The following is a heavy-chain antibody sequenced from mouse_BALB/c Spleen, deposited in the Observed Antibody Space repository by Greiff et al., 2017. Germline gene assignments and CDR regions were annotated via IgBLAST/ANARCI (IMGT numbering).Heavy chain of an antibody. CDR2: IWSGGST. CDR1: GFSLTSYG. CDR3: ARNERVVGRAMDY. Sequence: VQLQQSGPGLVQPSQSLSITCPVSGFSLTSYGVHWVRQSPGKGLEWLGVIWSGGSTDYNAAFISRLSISKDNSKSQVFFKMNSLQANDTAIYYCARNERVVGRAMDYWGQGTSVTVSS. J-gene: IGHJ4*01. D-gene: IGHD1-1*01. V-gene: IGHV2-2*02.